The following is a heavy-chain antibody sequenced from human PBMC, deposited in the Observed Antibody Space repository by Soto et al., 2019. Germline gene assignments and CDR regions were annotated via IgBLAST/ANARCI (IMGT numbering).Heavy chain of an antibody. CDR1: GGSISSYY. V-gene: IGHV4-59*01. Sequence: SETLSLTCTVSGGSISSYYWSWIRQPPGKGLEWIGYIDDSGSTIYKSSLKSRDTISLDTSKNQFSLRLSSMTAADTAVYYCARGRPWELYDYWGQGTLVTVSS. D-gene: IGHD1-26*01. CDR3: ARGRPWELYDY. J-gene: IGHJ4*02. CDR2: IDDSGST.